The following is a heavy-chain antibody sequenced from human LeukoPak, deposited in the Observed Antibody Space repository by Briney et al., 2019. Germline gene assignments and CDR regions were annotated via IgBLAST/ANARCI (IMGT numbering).Heavy chain of an antibody. CDR2: IYYSGST. Sequence: LRLSCAASGFTVSSNYMSWVRQPPGKGLEWIGYIYYSGSTYYNPSLKSRVTISVDTSKNQFSLKLSSVTAADTAVYYCARVFGIAGYSHGYSDYWGQGTLVTVSS. V-gene: IGHV4-30-4*08. D-gene: IGHD5-18*01. J-gene: IGHJ4*02. CDR1: GFTVSSNY. CDR3: ARVFGIAGYSHGYSDY.